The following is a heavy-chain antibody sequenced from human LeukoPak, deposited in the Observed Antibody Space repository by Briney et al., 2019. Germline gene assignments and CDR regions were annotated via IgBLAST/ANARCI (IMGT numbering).Heavy chain of an antibody. J-gene: IGHJ4*02. V-gene: IGHV1-2*02. D-gene: IGHD6-13*01. CDR3: ARDLLAAAGPRAIDY. Sequence: GASVKVSCKASGYTFTSYYMHWVRQAPGQGLEWMGWINPNSGGTNYAQKFQGRVTMTRDTSISTAYMELSRLRSDDTAVYYCARDLLAAAGPRAIDYWGQGTLVTVSS. CDR2: INPNSGGT. CDR1: GYTFTSYY.